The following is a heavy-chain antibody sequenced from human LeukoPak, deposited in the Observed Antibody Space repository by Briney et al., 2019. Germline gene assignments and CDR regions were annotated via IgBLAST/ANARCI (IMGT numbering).Heavy chain of an antibody. Sequence: GGSLRLSCAASGFTFSGSAMHWVRQASGKGLEWVGRIRGKADSYATAYAASVNGRFTISRDNAKNSLYLQMNSLRAEDTAVYYCARVPWVATSSDFDYWGQGTLVTVSS. CDR1: GFTFSGSA. D-gene: IGHD5-24*01. CDR3: ARVPWVATSSDFDY. J-gene: IGHJ4*02. CDR2: IRGKADSYAT. V-gene: IGHV3-73*01.